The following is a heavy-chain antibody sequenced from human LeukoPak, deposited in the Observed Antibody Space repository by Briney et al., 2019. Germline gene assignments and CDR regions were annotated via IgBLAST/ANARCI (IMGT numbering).Heavy chain of an antibody. J-gene: IGHJ4*02. CDR2: ISSTSSTI. V-gene: IGHV3-48*02. D-gene: IGHD1-1*01. Sequence: GGSLRLSCAASTFTFSSYNMNWVRQPPWKGLEWVSYISSTSSTIYYADSVKGRFTISRDNAKNSLYLQMNSLRDEDTALYYCARSGNYDCWGQGTLVTVSS. CDR1: TFTFSSYN. CDR3: ARSGNYDC.